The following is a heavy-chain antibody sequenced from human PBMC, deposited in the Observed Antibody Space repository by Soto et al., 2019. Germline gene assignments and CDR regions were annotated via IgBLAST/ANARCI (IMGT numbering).Heavy chain of an antibody. J-gene: IGHJ6*02. V-gene: IGHV1-69*12. CDR3: ATPGGLAVAGTHYGMDA. D-gene: IGHD6-19*01. CDR1: GGTFSSYA. Sequence: QVQLVQSGAEVKKPGSSVKVSCKASGGTFSSYAISWVRQAPGQGLEWMGGIIPIFGTANYAQKFQGRVTITADESTGTAYMELSSLRSEDRAAYYWATPGGLAVAGTHYGMDAWGQGTTVTVSS. CDR2: IIPIFGTA.